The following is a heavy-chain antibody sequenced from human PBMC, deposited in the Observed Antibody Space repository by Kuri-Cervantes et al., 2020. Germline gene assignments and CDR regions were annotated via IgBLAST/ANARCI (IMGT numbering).Heavy chain of an antibody. CDR1: GYTFTSYA. Sequence: ASVKVSCKASGYTFTSYAMNWVRQAPGQGLEWMGWINTNTGNPTYAQGFTGRFVFSLDASVSTAYLQICSLKAEDTAVYYCAREHIEDYMDVWGKGTTVTVSS. CDR2: INTNTGNP. D-gene: IGHD2-21*01. V-gene: IGHV7-4-1*01. CDR3: AREHIEDYMDV. J-gene: IGHJ6*03.